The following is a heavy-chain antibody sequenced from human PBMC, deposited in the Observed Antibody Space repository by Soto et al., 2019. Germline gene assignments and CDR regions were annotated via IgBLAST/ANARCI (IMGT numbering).Heavy chain of an antibody. V-gene: IGHV4-61*08. J-gene: IGHJ3*02. Sequence: SETLSLTCTVSGGSISSGDYYWSWIRQPPGKGLEWIGYIYYSGSTKYNPSLKSRVTISVDTSKNQFSLKLSSMTAADTAVYYCARGYYDSNGQSNTFDIWGQGTMVTVSS. CDR2: IYYSGST. CDR3: ARGYYDSNGQSNTFDI. CDR1: GGSISSGDYY. D-gene: IGHD3-22*01.